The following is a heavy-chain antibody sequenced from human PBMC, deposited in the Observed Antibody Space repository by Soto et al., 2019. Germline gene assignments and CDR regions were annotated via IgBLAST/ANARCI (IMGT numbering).Heavy chain of an antibody. J-gene: IGHJ4*02. CDR1: GFTFSSYA. CDR2: ISGSGGST. CDR3: AKDGGYYYGSGSYY. V-gene: IGHV3-23*01. Sequence: GGSLRLSCAASGFTFSSYAMSWVRQAPGKGLEWVSAISGSGGSTYYADSVKGRFTISRDNSKNTLYLQMNSLRAEDTAVYYCAKDGGYYYGSGSYYWGQGTLVTVSS. D-gene: IGHD3-10*01.